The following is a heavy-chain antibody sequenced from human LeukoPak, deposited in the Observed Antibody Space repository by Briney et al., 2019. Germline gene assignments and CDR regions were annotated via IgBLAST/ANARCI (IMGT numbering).Heavy chain of an antibody. V-gene: IGHV4-38-2*01. CDR2: IYHSGST. CDR1: GYPISSGYY. Sequence: SETLSLTCAVSGYPISSGYYWGWIRQPPGKGLEWIGSIYHSGSTYYNPSLKSRVTISVDTSKNQFSLKLSSVTAADTAVYYCASAVYSGGYPTDYWGQGTLVTVSS. J-gene: IGHJ4*02. D-gene: IGHD1-26*01. CDR3: ASAVYSGGYPTDY.